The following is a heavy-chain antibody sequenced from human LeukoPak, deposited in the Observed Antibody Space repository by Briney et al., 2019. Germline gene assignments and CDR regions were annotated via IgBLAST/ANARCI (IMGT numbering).Heavy chain of an antibody. J-gene: IGHJ6*04. D-gene: IGHD3-10*01. CDR2: ISAYNGNT. Sequence: ASVKVSCKASGYTFTSYGISWVRQAPGQGLEWMGWISAYNGNTNYAQKLQGRVTMTTDTSTSTAYMELRSLRSDDTAVYYCATYGSEKSNDYYYGMDVWGKGTTVTVSS. V-gene: IGHV1-18*04. CDR1: GYTFTSYG. CDR3: ATYGSEKSNDYYYGMDV.